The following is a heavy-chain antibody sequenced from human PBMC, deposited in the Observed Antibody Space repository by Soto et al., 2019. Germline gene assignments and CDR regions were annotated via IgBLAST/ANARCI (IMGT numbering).Heavy chain of an antibody. V-gene: IGHV3-23*01. D-gene: IGHD5-18*01. CDR2: ITDSGART. CDR3: AADMGGYIYGLGTY. J-gene: IGHJ4*02. Sequence: GSLRLSCVASGFSVSSLAMHWVRQAPGKGLEWISRITDSGARTDYADSVKDRFSIFTDNSKNTLYLQMNSLRVEDTAVYYCAADMGGYIYGLGTYWGQGTLVTVSS. CDR1: GFSVSSLA.